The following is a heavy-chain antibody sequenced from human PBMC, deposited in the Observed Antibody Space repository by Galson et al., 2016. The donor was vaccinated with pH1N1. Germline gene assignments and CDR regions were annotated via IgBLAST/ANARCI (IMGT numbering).Heavy chain of an antibody. CDR1: GATFNSYG. CDR2: INPVFGTT. Sequence: SVKVSCKASGATFNSYGIHWVRQAPGKGLEWMGDINPVFGTTNYAQRFQDRVTITAHDMELSGLRPEDTAIYYCATVSSSSSWRSLDVWGQGTTVTVSS. D-gene: IGHD2-2*01. J-gene: IGHJ3*01. CDR3: ATVSSSSSWRSLDV. V-gene: IGHV1-69*13.